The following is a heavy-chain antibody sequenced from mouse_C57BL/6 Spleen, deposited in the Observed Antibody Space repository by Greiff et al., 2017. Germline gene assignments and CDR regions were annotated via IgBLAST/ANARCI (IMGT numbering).Heavy chain of an antibody. CDR3: ARGGERQLRLYYAMDD. D-gene: IGHD3-2*02. CDR1: GYTFTGYW. J-gene: IGHJ4*01. Sequence: VQLQESGAELMKPGASVKLSCKATGYTFTGYWLAWVKQRPGPGLAWIGEILPGSGSTNYNEKFKGKATFTADTSSNTAYMQLSSLTTEDSAIYYGARGGERQLRLYYAMDDWGQGTSVTVAA. CDR2: ILPGSGST. V-gene: IGHV1-9*01.